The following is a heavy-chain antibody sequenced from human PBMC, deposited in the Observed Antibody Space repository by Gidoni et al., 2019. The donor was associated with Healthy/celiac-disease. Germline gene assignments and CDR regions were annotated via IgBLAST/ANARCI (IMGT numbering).Heavy chain of an antibody. CDR3: ARDVGGNSPWYFDL. D-gene: IGHD2-21*02. J-gene: IGHJ2*01. CDR2: IHTSGST. Sequence: QVQLQESGPGLVKPSPTLSLTCTVSGGSISSGSYYWSWIRQPAGKGLEWIGRIHTSGSTNYNPSLKSRVTMSVDTSKNQFSLKLSSVTAADTAVYYCARDVGGNSPWYFDLWGRGTLVPVSS. V-gene: IGHV4-61*02. CDR1: GGSISSGSYY.